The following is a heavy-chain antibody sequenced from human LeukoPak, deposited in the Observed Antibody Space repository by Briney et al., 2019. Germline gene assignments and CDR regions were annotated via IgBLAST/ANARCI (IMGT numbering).Heavy chain of an antibody. V-gene: IGHV4-4*07. CDR2: ISTSGST. J-gene: IGHJ3*02. CDR3: ARVSHYYDSSGYYYVRAFDI. CDR1: GGSISSYY. Sequence: SETLSLTCTVSGGSISSYYWSWIRQPAGKGLELIGRISTSGSTNYNPSLKSRVTMSVDTSNNQFSLKLSSVTAADTAVYYCARVSHYYDSSGYYYVRAFDIWGQGTMVTVSS. D-gene: IGHD3-22*01.